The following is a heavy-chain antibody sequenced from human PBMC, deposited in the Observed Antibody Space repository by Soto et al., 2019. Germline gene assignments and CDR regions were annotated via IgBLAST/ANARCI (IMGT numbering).Heavy chain of an antibody. CDR2: ISYDGSNK. V-gene: IGHV3-30*18. CDR3: AKDRHSGYDPFDY. J-gene: IGHJ4*02. D-gene: IGHD5-12*01. CDR1: GFSFCSYG. Sequence: GGSLRFSCAASGFSFCSYGIHCVRLAPGKGLEWVAVISYDGSNKYYADSVKGRFTISRDNSKNTLYLQMNSLRAEDTAVYYCAKDRHSGYDPFDYWGQGTLVTVSS.